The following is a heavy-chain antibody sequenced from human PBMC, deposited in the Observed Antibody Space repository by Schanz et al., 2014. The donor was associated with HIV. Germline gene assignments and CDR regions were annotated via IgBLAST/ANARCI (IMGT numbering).Heavy chain of an antibody. CDR2: MNPNSGNT. D-gene: IGHD3-3*02. CDR1: GYTFSGYY. V-gene: IGHV1-8*02. J-gene: IGHJ6*02. Sequence: QVRLVQSGAEVKKPGASVKVSCKASGYTFSGYYIHWVRQATGQGLEWMGWMNPNSGNTGYAQKFQGRVTMTSNTSISTAYMELSSLRSADTAVYFCARAAFSSEYYYGMDVWGQGTTVTVSS. CDR3: ARAAFSSEYYYGMDV.